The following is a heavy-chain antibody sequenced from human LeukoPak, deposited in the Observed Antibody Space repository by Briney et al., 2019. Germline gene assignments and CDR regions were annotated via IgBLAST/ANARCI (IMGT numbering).Heavy chain of an antibody. CDR1: GILVSSNY. CDR2: IDSTGST. V-gene: IGHV3-66*01. Sequence: GGSLSLSCVASGILVSSNYMSWVRQAPGKGLEWVSFIDSTGSTYYADSVKGRFTISRDNSKNTLYLQMNSLRAEDTAVYYCAREGPHYYGSSGYSEYYYGMDVWAQGTTVTVSS. CDR3: AREGPHYYGSSGYSEYYYGMDV. D-gene: IGHD3-22*01. J-gene: IGHJ6*02.